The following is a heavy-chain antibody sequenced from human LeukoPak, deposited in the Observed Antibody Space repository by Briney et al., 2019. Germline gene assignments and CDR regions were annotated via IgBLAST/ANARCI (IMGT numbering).Heavy chain of an antibody. Sequence: PGGSLRLSCAASGFTFSSYSINWVRQAPGKGLEWVSSISSSSSYIYYADSVKGRFTISRDNAKNSLYLQMNSLRAEDTAVYYCAPGASIAAAGTKGHYFDYWGQGTLVTVSS. CDR1: GFTFSSYS. J-gene: IGHJ4*02. CDR3: APGASIAAAGTKGHYFDY. V-gene: IGHV3-21*01. D-gene: IGHD6-13*01. CDR2: ISSSSSYI.